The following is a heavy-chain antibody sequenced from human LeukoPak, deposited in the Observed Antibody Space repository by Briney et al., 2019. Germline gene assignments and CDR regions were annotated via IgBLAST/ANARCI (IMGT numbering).Heavy chain of an antibody. CDR1: GYSISSGYY. Sequence: PSETLSLTCAASGYSISSGYYWGWIRQPPGKGLEWIGSIYHSGSTYYNPSLKSRVTISVDTSKNQFSLKLSSVTAADTAVYYCARAVGATMAFDYWGQGTLVTVSS. CDR3: ARAVGATMAFDY. D-gene: IGHD1-26*01. V-gene: IGHV4-38-2*01. J-gene: IGHJ4*02. CDR2: IYHSGST.